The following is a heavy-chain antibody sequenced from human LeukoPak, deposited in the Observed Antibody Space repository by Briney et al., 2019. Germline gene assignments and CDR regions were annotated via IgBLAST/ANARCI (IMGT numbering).Heavy chain of an antibody. Sequence: GGSLRRSCAASGFTFDNYAIHWVRQAPGKSLEWVSLISGDGDSIYYADSMKGRFTISRDNSKDSPYLQMNSLRTEDTALYYSARDSQEFLQHWGEGKLVTVSS. J-gene: IGHJ1*01. D-gene: IGHD3-3*01. V-gene: IGHV3-43*02. CDR3: ARDSQEFLQH. CDR1: GFTFDNYA. CDR2: ISGDGDSI.